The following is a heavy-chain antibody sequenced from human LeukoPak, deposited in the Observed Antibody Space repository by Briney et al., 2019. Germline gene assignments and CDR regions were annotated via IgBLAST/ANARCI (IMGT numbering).Heavy chain of an antibody. Sequence: GGSLRLSCAASGFTVSSNDMSWVRQAPGKGLEWVSVIYSGGSTYYADSVKGRFTISRDNSKNTLYLQMNSLRAEDTAVYYCARDREPGIAAAGGFDYWGQGTLVTVSS. V-gene: IGHV3-66*01. CDR3: ARDREPGIAAAGGFDY. CDR2: IYSGGST. D-gene: IGHD6-13*01. J-gene: IGHJ4*02. CDR1: GFTVSSND.